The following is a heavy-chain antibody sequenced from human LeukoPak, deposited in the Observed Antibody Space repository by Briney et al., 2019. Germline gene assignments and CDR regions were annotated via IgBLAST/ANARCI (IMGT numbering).Heavy chain of an antibody. Sequence: TGGSLRLSCAASGFTVSSNYMSWVRQAPGKGLEWVSVIYSGGSTYYADSVKGRFTISRDNSKNTLYLQMNSLRAEDTAVYYCAREYRGSFDIWGQGTMVTVSS. J-gene: IGHJ3*02. V-gene: IGHV3-66*01. D-gene: IGHD1-26*01. CDR3: AREYRGSFDI. CDR1: GFTVSSNY. CDR2: IYSGGST.